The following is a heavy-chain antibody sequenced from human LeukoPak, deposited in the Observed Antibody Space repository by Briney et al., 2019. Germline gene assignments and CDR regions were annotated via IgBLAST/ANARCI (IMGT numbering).Heavy chain of an antibody. J-gene: IGHJ5*02. CDR1: GFTFSSYA. V-gene: IGHV3-23*01. D-gene: IGHD3-16*01. CDR2: IGGSGGST. CDR3: AKDLGGYNWFDP. Sequence: GGSLRLSCAASGFTFSSYAMSWVRRAPGRGLEWVSAIGGSGGSTYYADSVKGRFTISRDNSKNTLYLQMNSLRAEDTAVYYCAKDLGGYNWFDPWGQGTLVTVSS.